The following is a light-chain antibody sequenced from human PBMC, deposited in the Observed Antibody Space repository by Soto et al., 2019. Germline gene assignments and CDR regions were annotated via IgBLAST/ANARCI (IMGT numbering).Light chain of an antibody. V-gene: IGKV3-11*01. J-gene: IGKJ1*01. CDR2: DAS. CDR1: QSVSSY. CDR3: QQRRNWPA. Sequence: EIVLTQSPATLSLSPGERATLSCRASQSVSSYLAWYQQKPGQAPRLLIYDASNRATGIPARFRGSGSGTDFTLTISRLEPEDFAVYYCQQRRNWPAFGQGTKVEIK.